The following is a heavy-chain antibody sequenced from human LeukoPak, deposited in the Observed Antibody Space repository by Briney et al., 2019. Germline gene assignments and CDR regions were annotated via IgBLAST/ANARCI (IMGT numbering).Heavy chain of an antibody. CDR3: ARGPTGYYYDSSGYYP. CDR2: INHSGST. V-gene: IGHV4-34*01. CDR1: GGSFSGYY. D-gene: IGHD3-22*01. J-gene: IGHJ5*02. Sequence: PSETLSLTCAVYGGSFSGYYWSWIRQPPGKGLEWIGEINHSGSTNYNSSLKSRVTISVDTSKNQFSLKLSSVTAADTAVYYCARGPTGYYYDSSGYYPWGQGTLVTVSS.